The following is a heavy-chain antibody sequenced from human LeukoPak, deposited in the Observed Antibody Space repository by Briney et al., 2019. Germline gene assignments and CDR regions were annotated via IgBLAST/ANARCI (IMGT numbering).Heavy chain of an antibody. D-gene: IGHD3-9*01. CDR1: GFTFSCYW. CDR3: ARAGYYDVFTGYFD. V-gene: IGHV3-7*01. Sequence: PGGSLRLSCAASGFTFSCYWMSWVRQAPGKGLEWVANIKQDGSEKYYVDSVKGRFTISRDNAKNSLYLQMNSLRAEDTAVYYCARAGYYDVFTGYFDWGQGTLVTVSP. J-gene: IGHJ4*02. CDR2: IKQDGSEK.